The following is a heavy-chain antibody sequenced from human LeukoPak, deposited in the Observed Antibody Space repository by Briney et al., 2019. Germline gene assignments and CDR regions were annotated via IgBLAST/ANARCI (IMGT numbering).Heavy chain of an antibody. Sequence: GGSLRLSYAASGFTLNSYEMNWVRQAPGKGLEGVSYISSSGRTIYYADSVKGRFTISRDNAQNSLYLQMTSVRAEDTAVYYCAERGITMIGGVWGKGTTVTISS. V-gene: IGHV3-48*03. CDR3: AERGITMIGGV. CDR1: GFTLNSYE. J-gene: IGHJ6*04. CDR2: ISSSGRTI. D-gene: IGHD3-10*02.